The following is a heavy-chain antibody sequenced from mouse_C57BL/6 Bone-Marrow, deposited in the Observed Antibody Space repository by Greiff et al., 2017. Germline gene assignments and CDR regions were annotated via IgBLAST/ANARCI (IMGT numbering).Heavy chain of an antibody. CDR1: GYTFTSYW. CDR3: ARGAYYSNYRFAY. V-gene: IGHV1-69*01. D-gene: IGHD2-5*01. CDR2: IDPSDSYT. Sequence: VQLQQPGAELVMPGASVKLSCKASGYTFTSYWMHWVKQRPGQGLEWIGEIDPSDSYTNYNKKFKGKSTLTVDKSSSTAYMQLSSLTSEDSAVYYCARGAYYSNYRFAYWGQGTLVTVSA. J-gene: IGHJ3*01.